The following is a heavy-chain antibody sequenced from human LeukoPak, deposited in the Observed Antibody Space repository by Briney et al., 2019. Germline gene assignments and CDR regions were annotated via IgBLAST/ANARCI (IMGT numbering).Heavy chain of an antibody. CDR2: IYYSGST. CDR3: ARHDFGPYSGYEGSIDY. V-gene: IGHV4-34*01. D-gene: IGHD5-12*01. CDR1: GGSFSGYY. Sequence: SETLSLTCAVYGGSFSGYYWNWIRQPPGKGLEWIGSIYYSGSTYYNPSLKSRVTISVDTSKNQFSLKLSSVTAADTAVYYCARHDFGPYSGYEGSIDYWGQGTLVTVSS. J-gene: IGHJ4*02.